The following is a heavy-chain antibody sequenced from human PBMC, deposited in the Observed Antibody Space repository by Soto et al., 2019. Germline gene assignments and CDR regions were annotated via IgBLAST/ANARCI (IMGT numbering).Heavy chain of an antibody. CDR3: ARVKRDIVVVVAGNPLDY. J-gene: IGHJ4*02. CDR2: ISSSSSTI. Sequence: PGGSLRLSCAASGFTFSSYSMNWVRQAPGKGLEWVSYISSSSSTIYYADSVKGRFTISRDNAKNSLYLQMNSLRAEDTAVYYCARVKRDIVVVVAGNPLDYWGQGTLVTVSS. CDR1: GFTFSSYS. D-gene: IGHD2-15*01. V-gene: IGHV3-48*01.